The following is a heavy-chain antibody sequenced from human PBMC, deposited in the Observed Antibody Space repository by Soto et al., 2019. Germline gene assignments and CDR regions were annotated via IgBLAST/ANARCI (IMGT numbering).Heavy chain of an antibody. CDR2: VYSGGST. Sequence: GGSLRLSCAASGFTVSSNYMSWVRQAPGKGLEWVSGVYSGGSTYYADSVTGRFTLSRDNSKNTLYLQMNSLRAEDTAVYYCARYNSTGHFDYWGQGTLVTV. J-gene: IGHJ4*02. V-gene: IGHV3-66*01. CDR1: GFTVSSNY. D-gene: IGHD3-22*01. CDR3: ARYNSTGHFDY.